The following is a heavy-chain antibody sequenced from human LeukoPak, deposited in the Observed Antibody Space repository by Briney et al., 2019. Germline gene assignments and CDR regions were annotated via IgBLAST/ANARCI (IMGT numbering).Heavy chain of an antibody. J-gene: IGHJ3*01. CDR2: INPNTGDT. D-gene: IGHD2-15*01. V-gene: IGHV1-2*02. CDR3: ASKGAGHCYDASCMGSFDL. Sequence: ASVKVSCKASGYPFIDYYLHWVRQAPGQGLEWMGCINPNTGDTNSAQNFQGRVIMTRDTSITTAYMELSRLKSDDTALYYCASKGAGHCYDASCMGSFDLWGQGTTVALSS. CDR1: GYPFIDYY.